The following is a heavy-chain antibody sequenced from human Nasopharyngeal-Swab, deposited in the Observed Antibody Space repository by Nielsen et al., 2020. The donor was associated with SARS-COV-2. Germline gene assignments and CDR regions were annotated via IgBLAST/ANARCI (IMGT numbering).Heavy chain of an antibody. CDR3: AGIAGAGGPFDY. CDR1: GFTFDDYA. CDR2: ISWNSGSI. V-gene: IGHV3-9*01. Sequence: SLKISCAASGFTFDDYAMHWVRQAPGKGLEWVSGISWNSGSIGYADSVKGRFTISRDNAKNSLYLQMNGLRVEDTALYYCAGIAGAGGPFDYWGQGTLVTVSS. J-gene: IGHJ4*02. D-gene: IGHD6-19*01.